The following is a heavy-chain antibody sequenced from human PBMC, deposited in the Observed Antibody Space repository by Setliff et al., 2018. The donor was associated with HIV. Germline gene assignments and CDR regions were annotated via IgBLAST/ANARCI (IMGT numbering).Heavy chain of an antibody. CDR2: IYTSGST. V-gene: IGHV4-4*09. Sequence: SETLSLTCTVSGGSISSYYWSWIRQPPGKGLEWIGYIYTSGSTNYNPSLKSRVTISVDTSKNQFSLKLSSVTAADAAVYYCASLDGHNSGYFDYWGQGTLVTVSS. D-gene: IGHD3-10*01. CDR3: ASLDGHNSGYFDY. CDR1: GGSISSYY. J-gene: IGHJ4*02.